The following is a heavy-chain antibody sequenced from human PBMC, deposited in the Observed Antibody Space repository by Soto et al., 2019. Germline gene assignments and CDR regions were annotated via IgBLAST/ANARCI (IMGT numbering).Heavy chain of an antibody. CDR2: IYHSGST. D-gene: IGHD2-2*01. Sequence: QLQLQESGSGLVKPSQTLSLTCAVSGGSISSGGYSWSWIQQPPGKGLEWIGYIYHSGSTYYNPSLKSRVTISVDRSKNQFSLKLSSVTAADTAVYYCASISTSYYYGMDVWGQGTTVTVSS. CDR1: GGSISSGGYS. V-gene: IGHV4-30-2*01. CDR3: ASISTSYYYGMDV. J-gene: IGHJ6*02.